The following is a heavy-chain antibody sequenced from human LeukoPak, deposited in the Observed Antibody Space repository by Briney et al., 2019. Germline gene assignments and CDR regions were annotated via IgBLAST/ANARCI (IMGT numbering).Heavy chain of an antibody. V-gene: IGHV1-2*02. Sequence: ASVTVSCKLSGYTFTNYYIHWVRQAPGQGPEWVGWINPAIAGAAFAPKFQGRVSMTLDSSITTAFMDLTSLRSDDTAIYYCARQLGNYYRAFDFWGQGTLVTVSS. D-gene: IGHD6-6*01. CDR3: ARQLGNYYRAFDF. J-gene: IGHJ4*02. CDR2: INPAIAGA. CDR1: GYTFTNYY.